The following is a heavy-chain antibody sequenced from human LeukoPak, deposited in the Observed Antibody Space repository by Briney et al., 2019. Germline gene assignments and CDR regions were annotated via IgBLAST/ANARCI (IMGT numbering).Heavy chain of an antibody. CDR2: ISSSGSII. V-gene: IGHV3-11*04. CDR1: GDY. D-gene: IGHD3-22*01. Sequence: GDYRTWIRKAPGKGLEWVSYISSSGSIIYYADSVKGRFIISRDNAKNSLYLQMNSLRAEDTAVYFCARVGYDSSGRFDYWGQGTLVTVSS. CDR3: ARVGYDSSGRFDY. J-gene: IGHJ4*02.